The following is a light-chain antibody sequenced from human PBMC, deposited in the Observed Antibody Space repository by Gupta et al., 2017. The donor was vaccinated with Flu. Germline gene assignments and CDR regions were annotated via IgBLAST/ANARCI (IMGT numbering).Light chain of an antibody. CDR2: DAS. Sequence: EIVLTPSPATLYLSPGERATLSCGASQRLSRNYLAWYQQRPGLAPKLLIYDASNRAADIPDRFSGSGSGTDFTLTVSRVEPEDSAVYYCQQYDESPATFGQGTKVEI. V-gene: IGKV3D-20*01. CDR3: QQYDESPAT. CDR1: QRLSRNY. J-gene: IGKJ1*01.